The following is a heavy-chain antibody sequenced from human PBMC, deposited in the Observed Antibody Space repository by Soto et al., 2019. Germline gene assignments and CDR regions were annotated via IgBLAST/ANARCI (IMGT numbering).Heavy chain of an antibody. CDR1: GSTFSSSE. Sequence: VQLVESGGGLVQPGGSLRLSCAASGSTFSSSEMHWVRQAPGKGLEWVSYISKSSSVIYYADSVKGRFTTSRDNAKNLLYLQMNSLRAEDTAVYFCASVNLRFSYGIDVWGQGTTVTVSS. J-gene: IGHJ6*02. CDR2: ISKSSSVI. V-gene: IGHV3-48*03. D-gene: IGHD3-3*01. CDR3: ASVNLRFSYGIDV.